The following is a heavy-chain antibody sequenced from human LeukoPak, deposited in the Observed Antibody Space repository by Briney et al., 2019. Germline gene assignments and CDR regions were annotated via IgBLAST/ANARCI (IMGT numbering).Heavy chain of an antibody. J-gene: IGHJ4*02. V-gene: IGHV4-59*08. Sequence: SETLSLTCAVYGGSFSGYYWSWIRQPPGKGLEWIGYIYYSGSTNYNPSLKSRVTISVDTSKNQFSLKLSSVTAADTAVYYCARALRITMVRGVEHFDYWGQGTLVTVSS. CDR2: IYYSGST. CDR3: ARALRITMVRGVEHFDY. D-gene: IGHD3-10*01. CDR1: GGSFSGYY.